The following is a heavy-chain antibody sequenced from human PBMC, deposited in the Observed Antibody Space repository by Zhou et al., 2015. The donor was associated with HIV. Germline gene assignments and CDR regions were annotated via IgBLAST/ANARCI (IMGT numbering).Heavy chain of an antibody. CDR1: GGTFSGSD. D-gene: IGHD5-24*01. CDR2: ITPIFAIV. J-gene: IGHJ3*02. Sequence: LVQSGTEVRKPGSSVKVSCKASGGTFSGSDISWVRQAPGQGLEWMGGITPIFAIVNYAQKFRGRVTITADEYTSIAYMELTSLKSEDAAVYYCARNTGNYNYAFDMWGQGTMFIVSS. V-gene: IGHV1-69*01. CDR3: ARNTGNYNYAFDM.